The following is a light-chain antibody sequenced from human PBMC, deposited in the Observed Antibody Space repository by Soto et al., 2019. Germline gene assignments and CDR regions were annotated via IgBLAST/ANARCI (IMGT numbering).Light chain of an antibody. Sequence: EIVLTQSPGTLSLSPGERATLSCRASQSVSSAYLAWYQQIPGQAPRLLIYGASSRATGIPDRFSSSGCGTAFTLTILGLDPEDFALYYRQQSRRSFYTFGQGTKLEIK. CDR1: QSVSSAY. CDR3: QQSRRSFYT. CDR2: GAS. J-gene: IGKJ2*01. V-gene: IGKV3-20*01.